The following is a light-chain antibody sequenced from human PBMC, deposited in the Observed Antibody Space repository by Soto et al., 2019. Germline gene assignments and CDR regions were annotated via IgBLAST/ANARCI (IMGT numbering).Light chain of an antibody. CDR2: DAS. Sequence: DIQLTQSPTFLSASAGDRVSITCRASQDIRRYLVWYQQKPGKAPNLLIYDASSLQTGVPSRLSGSGSGTEFTLTITSLEPEDFATYYCRHFYTFGQGTKVDIK. CDR3: RHFYT. V-gene: IGKV1-9*01. J-gene: IGKJ2*01. CDR1: QDIRRY.